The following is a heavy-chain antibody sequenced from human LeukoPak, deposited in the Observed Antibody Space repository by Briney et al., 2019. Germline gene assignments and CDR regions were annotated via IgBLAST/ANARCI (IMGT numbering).Heavy chain of an antibody. D-gene: IGHD1-7*01. CDR1: GFTFSSYA. V-gene: IGHV3-21*01. CDR3: ARGVGNWNYLNWFDP. J-gene: IGHJ5*02. CDR2: ISWRSSDI. Sequence: GGSLRLSCAASGFTFSSYAMSWVRQAPGKRLEWVSSISWRSSDIEYADSVKGRFTISRDIDKKSLYLQMNSLRVEDTAVYYCARGVGNWNYLNWFDPWGQGTLVTVSS.